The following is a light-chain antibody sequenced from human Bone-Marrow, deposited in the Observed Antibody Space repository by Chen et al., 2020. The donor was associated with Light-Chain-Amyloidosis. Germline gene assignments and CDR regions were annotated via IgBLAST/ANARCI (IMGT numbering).Light chain of an antibody. J-gene: IGLJ1*01. Sequence: QSALHQPASVFGSPGQSITISCTGTSSDVGGDNHVSWYQQHPGKAPKLMIYEVTNRPSWIPDRFYGAKSDNTASLTISGLQTEDEAGYFCSSYTITNTLVFGSGTRVTVL. CDR2: EVT. V-gene: IGLV2-14*01. CDR1: SSDVGGDNH. CDR3: SSYTITNTLV.